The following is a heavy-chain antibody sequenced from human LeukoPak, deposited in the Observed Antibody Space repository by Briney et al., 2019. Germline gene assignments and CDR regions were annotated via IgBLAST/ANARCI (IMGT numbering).Heavy chain of an antibody. CDR1: GGSFSGYY. D-gene: IGHD3-16*01. V-gene: IGHV4-34*01. CDR3: AGVYRRLRSPSQPGYNWFDP. J-gene: IGHJ5*02. CDR2: INHSGST. Sequence: SETLSLTCAVYGGSFSGYYWSWIRQPPGKGLEWIGEINHSGSTNYNPSLKSRVTISVDTSKNQFSLKLSSVTAADTAVYYCAGVYRRLRSPSQPGYNWFDPWGQGTLVTVSS.